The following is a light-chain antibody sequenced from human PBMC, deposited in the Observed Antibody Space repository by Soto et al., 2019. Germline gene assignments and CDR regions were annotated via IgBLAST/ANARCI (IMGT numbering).Light chain of an antibody. CDR1: SSDVGSYNR. CDR2: EVT. Sequence: QSALTQSPPVSGSPGQSVTISCTGTSSDVGSYNRVSWYQQSPGTAPKLIIYEVTNRPSGVPHRFSGSKSGDTASLTISGLQAEDEADYHCSSYTSSDTLVFGGGTKLTVL. V-gene: IGLV2-18*02. CDR3: SSYTSSDTLV. J-gene: IGLJ2*01.